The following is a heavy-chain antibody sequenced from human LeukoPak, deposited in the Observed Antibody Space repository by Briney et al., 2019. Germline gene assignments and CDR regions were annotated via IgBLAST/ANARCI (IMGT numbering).Heavy chain of an antibody. CDR1: ESTFTKYY. CDR2: INPNNGGT. CDR3: ATSSGYSHTWGAFDF. V-gene: IGHV1-2*02. D-gene: IGHD5-18*01. J-gene: IGHJ4*02. Sequence: ASVKVSCKTSESTFTKYYMHWVRQAPGQGLEWMGWINPNNGGTNYTQKFQGRVTMTGDTSINTVYMELSSLKSDDTAVYYCATSSGYSHTWGAFDFWGQGALVTVSS.